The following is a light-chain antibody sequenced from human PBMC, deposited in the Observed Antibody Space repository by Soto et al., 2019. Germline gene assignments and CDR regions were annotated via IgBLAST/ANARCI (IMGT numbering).Light chain of an antibody. J-gene: IGLJ3*02. CDR2: RNN. CDR3: AAWDDSLSGPV. CDR1: NSNIGSNY. Sequence: QSVLTQPPSASGTPGQRVTISCSGGNSNIGSNYVYWYQQLPGTAPKLLIYRNNQRPSGVPDRFSGSKSGTSASLAISGLRSEDEADYYCAAWDDSLSGPVFGGGTKLTVL. V-gene: IGLV1-47*01.